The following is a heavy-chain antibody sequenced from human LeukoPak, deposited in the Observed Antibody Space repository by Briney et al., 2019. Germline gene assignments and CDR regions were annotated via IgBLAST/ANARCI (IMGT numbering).Heavy chain of an antibody. CDR3: ARDLVVVVPAAISMGLFDYYYGMDV. CDR1: GYTFTSYY. J-gene: IGHJ6*02. V-gene: IGHV1-46*01. D-gene: IGHD2-2*02. CDR2: INPSGGST. Sequence: ASVKVSCKASGYTFTSYYMHWVRQAPGQGLEWMGIINPSGGSTSYAQKFQGRVTMTRDTSTSTVYMELSSLRSEDTAVYYCARDLVVVVPAAISMGLFDYYYGMDVWGQGTTVTVSS.